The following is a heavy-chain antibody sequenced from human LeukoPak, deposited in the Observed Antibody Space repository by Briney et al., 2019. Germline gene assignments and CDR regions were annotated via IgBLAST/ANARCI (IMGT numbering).Heavy chain of an antibody. V-gene: IGHV3-33*01. D-gene: IGHD3-9*01. CDR3: ARVQYYDILTGYDY. Sequence: GRSLRLSCAASGFTFSSYGMHWVRQAPGKGLEWVAAIWYVGSNKYYADSVKGRFTISRDNSKNTLYLQMNSLRAEDTAVYYCARVQYYDILTGYDYWGQGTLVTVSS. J-gene: IGHJ4*02. CDR1: GFTFSSYG. CDR2: IWYVGSNK.